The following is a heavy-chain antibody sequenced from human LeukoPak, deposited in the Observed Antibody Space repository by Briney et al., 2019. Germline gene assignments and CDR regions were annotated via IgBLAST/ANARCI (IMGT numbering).Heavy chain of an antibody. Sequence: GGSLRLSCAASGFTFITYAMSWVRQAPGKGPEWVSGISVSGGRTDYADSVKGRFTISRDNSKNTLYLQMNSLRAEDTAVYYCEAAAGNGLDYWGQGTLVTVSS. CDR1: GFTFITYA. D-gene: IGHD6-13*01. J-gene: IGHJ4*02. V-gene: IGHV3-23*01. CDR3: EAAAGNGLDY. CDR2: ISVSGGRT.